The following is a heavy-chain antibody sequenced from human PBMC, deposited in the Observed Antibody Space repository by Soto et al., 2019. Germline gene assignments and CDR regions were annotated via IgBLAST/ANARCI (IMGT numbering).Heavy chain of an antibody. Sequence: QVQLVQSGAEMKKPGSSVRVSCKASGGTLHGFGVSWIRQAPGERLEWMGGIIPIFNTVNYAQKFQDRITITADDSTSTVYVDLKTLRSDDTAVFYCATCECYRSSWYFNLWGRGTLVTVSS. V-gene: IGHV1-69*12. CDR3: ATCECYRSSWYFNL. D-gene: IGHD2-21*01. CDR2: IIPIFNTV. J-gene: IGHJ2*01. CDR1: GGTLHGFG.